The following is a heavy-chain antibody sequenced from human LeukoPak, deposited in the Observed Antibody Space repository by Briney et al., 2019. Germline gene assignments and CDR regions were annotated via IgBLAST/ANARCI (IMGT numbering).Heavy chain of an antibody. J-gene: IGHJ5*02. CDR3: ARARKGVYGSGSPNWFDP. Sequence: SETLSLTCTVSGGSISSYYWSWIRQPPGKGLEWIGYIYYSGSTNYNPSLKSRVTISVDTSKNQFSLKLSSVTAADTAVYYCARARKGVYGSGSPNWFDPWGQGTLVTVSS. V-gene: IGHV4-59*08. CDR1: GGSISSYY. D-gene: IGHD3-10*01. CDR2: IYYSGST.